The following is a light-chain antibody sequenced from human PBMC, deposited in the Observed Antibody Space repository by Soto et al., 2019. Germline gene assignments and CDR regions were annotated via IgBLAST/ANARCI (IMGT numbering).Light chain of an antibody. CDR2: DVS. CDR3: SSYTNSDSWV. J-gene: IGLJ3*02. Sequence: QSALTQPASVSGSPGQSITISCTGTSSDVGAYNYVSWYQQHPGKAPKFIIYDVSNRPSGISDRFSGSKSGNTASLTISGLHADDEADYYCSSYTNSDSWVFGGGTKLTVL. V-gene: IGLV2-14*03. CDR1: SSDVGAYNY.